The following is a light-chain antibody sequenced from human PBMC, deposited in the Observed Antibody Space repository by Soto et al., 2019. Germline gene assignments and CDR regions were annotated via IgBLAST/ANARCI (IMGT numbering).Light chain of an antibody. CDR2: DTS. CDR3: QQRTNWLT. Sequence: EIVLTQSPATLSLSPGERATLSCRASESVSDYIAWYQQKPGQPPRLVIYDTSKRATGVPARLSGSGSGTDFTLTSSSLEPEDFAVYYCQQRTNWLTFGGGTKVEIK. J-gene: IGKJ4*01. CDR1: ESVSDY. V-gene: IGKV3-11*01.